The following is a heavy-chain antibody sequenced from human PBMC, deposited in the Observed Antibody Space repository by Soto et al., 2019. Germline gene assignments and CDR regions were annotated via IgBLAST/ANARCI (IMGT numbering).Heavy chain of an antibody. D-gene: IGHD3-10*01. CDR1: GFTFSNAW. V-gene: IGHV3-15*01. Sequence: GGSLRLSCAASGFTFSNAWMSWVRQAPGKGLEWVGRIKSKTDGGTTDYAAPVKGRFTISRDDSKNTLYLQMNSLRTEDTAVYYCTPQLLWFGDAFDIWGQGTMVTVSS. J-gene: IGHJ3*02. CDR2: IKSKTDGGTT. CDR3: TPQLLWFGDAFDI.